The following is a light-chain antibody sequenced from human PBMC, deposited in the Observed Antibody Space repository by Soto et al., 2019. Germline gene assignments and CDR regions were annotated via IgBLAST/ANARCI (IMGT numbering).Light chain of an antibody. CDR3: SSYAGSNNLYV. CDR2: EVS. Sequence: QSVLTQPPSASGSPGQSVTISCTGSSSDVGGYNFVSWYQQHPGKAPKLLIYEVSERPSGVPDRFSGSKSGNTASLTVSGLQADDEADYYCSSYAGSNNLYVFGTGTQLTVL. CDR1: SSDVGGYNF. J-gene: IGLJ1*01. V-gene: IGLV2-8*01.